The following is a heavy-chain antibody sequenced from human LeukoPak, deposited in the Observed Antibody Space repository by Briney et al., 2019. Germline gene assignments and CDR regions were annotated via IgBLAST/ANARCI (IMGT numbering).Heavy chain of an antibody. Sequence: SETLSLTCTVSGGSIGSYHWSWIRQPPGKGLEWIGDIDYSGSTDYNPSLKSRVTISVDTSKNQFSLKLSSVTAADTAVYYCARDIFHAFDIWGQGTMVTVSS. J-gene: IGHJ3*02. CDR2: IDYSGST. CDR1: GGSIGSYH. CDR3: ARDIFHAFDI. D-gene: IGHD2-21*01. V-gene: IGHV4-59*12.